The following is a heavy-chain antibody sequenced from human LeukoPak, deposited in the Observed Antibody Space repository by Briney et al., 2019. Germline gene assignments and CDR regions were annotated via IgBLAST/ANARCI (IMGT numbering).Heavy chain of an antibody. CDR2: IGTTTSYT. Sequence: GGSLRLSCVTSGFTFGDYYMSWVRQAPGRGLEWVSYIGTTTSYTKYADSVRGRFTISRDNAKNSLYLQMNSLGAEDTALYYCARGLYCSGGTCFKPLDFWGQGTLVTVSS. CDR1: GFTFGDYY. CDR3: ARGLYCSGGTCFKPLDF. J-gene: IGHJ4*02. D-gene: IGHD2-15*01. V-gene: IGHV3-11*06.